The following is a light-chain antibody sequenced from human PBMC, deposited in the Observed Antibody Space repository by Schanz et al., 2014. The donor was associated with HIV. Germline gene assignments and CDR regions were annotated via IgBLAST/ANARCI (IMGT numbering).Light chain of an antibody. CDR1: RNDVGTYNL. CDR2: DVT. J-gene: IGLJ3*02. CDR3: SSYISGNTWV. V-gene: IGLV2-14*02. Sequence: QSALTQPASVSGSPGQSITISCTGTRNDVGTYNLVSWYQQHPGKAPQLMIYDVTNRPSGVSDRFSGSMSGNTASLTISGLQAEDEADYYCSSYISGNTWVFGGGTKLTVL.